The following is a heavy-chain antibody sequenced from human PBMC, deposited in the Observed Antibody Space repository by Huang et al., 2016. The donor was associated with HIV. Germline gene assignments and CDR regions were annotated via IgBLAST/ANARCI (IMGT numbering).Heavy chain of an antibody. D-gene: IGHD3-3*01. Sequence: VQLQESGPGLVKPSQTLSLSCNVSGASIASGSYFWNWIRPPAGGGLEWIGHIYTAGSTDNNPSLKRRVAVSSDTSKNQFSLSLRSVTAADTAVYFCARGRVTSSGVVQSYDYWGQGSLVTVSS. V-gene: IGHV4-61*09. CDR2: IYTAGST. J-gene: IGHJ4*02. CDR3: ARGRVTSSGVVQSYDY. CDR1: GASIASGSYF.